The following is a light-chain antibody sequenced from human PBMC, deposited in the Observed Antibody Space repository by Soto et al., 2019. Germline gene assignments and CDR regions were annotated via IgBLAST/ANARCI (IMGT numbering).Light chain of an antibody. J-gene: IGLJ1*01. CDR1: SSDVGAYNS. CDR2: DVS. V-gene: IGLV2-14*01. Sequence: QSALTQPASVSGSPGQSITISCTRTSSDVGAYNSVAWYQHNPGKAPKLMIYDVSNRPSGVSSRFSGSKSANTASLSISGLQADDEADYYCSSYTSSSTLVFVTGTKLTVL. CDR3: SSYTSSSTLV.